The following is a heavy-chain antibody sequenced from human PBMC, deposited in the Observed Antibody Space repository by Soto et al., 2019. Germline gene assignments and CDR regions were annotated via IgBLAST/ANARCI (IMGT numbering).Heavy chain of an antibody. D-gene: IGHD2-15*01. J-gene: IGHJ4*02. V-gene: IGHV4-59*01. CDR3: ATTSDIVGWHYYFDY. CDR1: GGSISIYY. Sequence: SETLSLTCTVSGGSISIYYWSLIRQPPGKGLEWIGYIYYSGSTNYNPSLKSRVTISVDTSKNQFSLKLSSVTAADTAVYYCATTSDIVGWHYYFDYWGQGTLVTVSS. CDR2: IYYSGST.